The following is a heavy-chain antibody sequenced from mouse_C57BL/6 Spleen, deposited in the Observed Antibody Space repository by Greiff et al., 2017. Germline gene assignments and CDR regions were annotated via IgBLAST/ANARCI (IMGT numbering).Heavy chain of an antibody. Sequence: EVQLVESGGGLVKPGGSLKLSCAASGFTFSSYAMSWVRQTPEKRLEWVATTSDGGSCTYYPDNVKGRFTISRDNAKNNLYLQMSQLKAEETAMYYCERQYYYGSSPHFDYGGQGTTLTVSS. J-gene: IGHJ2*01. V-gene: IGHV5-4*01. D-gene: IGHD1-1*01. CDR2: TSDGGSCT. CDR3: ERQYYYGSSPHFDY. CDR1: GFTFSSYA.